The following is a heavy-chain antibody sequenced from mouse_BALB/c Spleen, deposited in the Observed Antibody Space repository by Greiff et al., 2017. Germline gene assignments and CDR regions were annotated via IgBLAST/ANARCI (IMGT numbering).Heavy chain of an antibody. CDR3: ARDKEYTVAAY. CDR2: ISDGGSYT. Sequence: EVKLVESGGGLVKPGGSLKLSCAASGFTFSDYYMYWVRQTPEKRLEWVATISDGGSYTYYPDSVKGRFTISRDNAKNTLYLQMSSLKSEDTAMYYCARDKEYTVAAYWGQGTLVTVSA. D-gene: IGHD1-1*01. J-gene: IGHJ3*01. V-gene: IGHV5-4*02. CDR1: GFTFSDYY.